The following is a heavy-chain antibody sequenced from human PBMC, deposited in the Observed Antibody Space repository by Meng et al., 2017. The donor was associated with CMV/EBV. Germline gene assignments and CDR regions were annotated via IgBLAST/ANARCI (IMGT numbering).Heavy chain of an antibody. CDR1: GFTFSSYS. J-gene: IGHJ4*02. CDR2: ISSSSSTI. D-gene: IGHD3-22*01. V-gene: IGHV3-48*04. CDR3: ASWIDDSSGHFDY. Sequence: GGSLSLSCAASGFTFSSYSMNWVRQAPGKGLEWVSYISSSSSTIYYADSVKGRFTISRDNAKNSLYLQMNSLRAEDTAVYYCASWIDDSSGHFDYWGQGTLVTVSS.